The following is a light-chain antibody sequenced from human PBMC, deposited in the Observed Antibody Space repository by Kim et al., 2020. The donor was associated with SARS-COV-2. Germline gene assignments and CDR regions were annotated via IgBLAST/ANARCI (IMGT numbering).Light chain of an antibody. V-gene: IGKV3-20*01. CDR1: QSVSSNY. CDR2: AAS. Sequence: SPGERATLSCRASQSVSSNYLAWYQQKPGQAPRLLIYAASSRATGIPDRFSGSGSGTDFTLTISRLEPEDFAVYYCQQYGSSPQTFGGGTKVEIK. CDR3: QQYGSSPQT. J-gene: IGKJ4*01.